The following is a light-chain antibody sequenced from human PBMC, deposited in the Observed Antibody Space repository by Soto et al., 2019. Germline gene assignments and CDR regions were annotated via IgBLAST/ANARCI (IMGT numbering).Light chain of an antibody. CDR1: SSDVGGYNY. V-gene: IGLV2-14*01. CDR2: EVS. CDR3: SSYTSSSTWV. Sequence: QSALTQPASGSGSPGQSITISCTGTSSDVGGYNYVSWYQQHPGKAPKLMIYEVSNRPSGVSNRFSGYKSGNTASLTSSGLQAEDEADYYCSSYTSSSTWVFGGGTKVTVL. J-gene: IGLJ3*02.